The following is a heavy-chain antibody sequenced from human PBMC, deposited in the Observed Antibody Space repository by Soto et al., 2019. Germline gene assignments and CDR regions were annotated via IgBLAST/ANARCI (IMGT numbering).Heavy chain of an antibody. J-gene: IGHJ4*02. CDR1: GFTFTNYA. V-gene: IGHV3-23*01. CDR3: AKGGSAYCSGGTCYHPFDY. D-gene: IGHD2-15*01. CDR2: ISGSGDKT. Sequence: PGGSLRLCCAASGFTFTNYAMSWVRQTPGKGLEWVSTISGSGDKTFYADAVKGRFTISRDNSKNTLYVQMNSLEVEDTAVYYCAKGGSAYCSGGTCYHPFDYWGQGALVTVSS.